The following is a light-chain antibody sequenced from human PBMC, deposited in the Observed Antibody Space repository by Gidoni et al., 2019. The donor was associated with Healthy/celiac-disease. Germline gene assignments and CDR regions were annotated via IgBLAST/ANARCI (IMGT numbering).Light chain of an antibody. CDR2: DAS. Sequence: IQMPQSPSSLSASVGDRVTITCQESQDISNYLNWYQQKPGKAPKLLIYDASNLETGVPSRFSGSGSGTDFTFTISSLKHEDIATYYCQQYDNLSPYTFGQGTKLEIK. CDR3: QQYDNLSPYT. V-gene: IGKV1-33*01. J-gene: IGKJ2*01. CDR1: QDISNY.